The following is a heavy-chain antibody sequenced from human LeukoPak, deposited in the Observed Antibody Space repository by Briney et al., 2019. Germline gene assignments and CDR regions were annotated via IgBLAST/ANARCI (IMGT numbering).Heavy chain of an antibody. J-gene: IGHJ4*02. Sequence: PSETLSLTCSVGGDYINNGGHYWRWIRQPPGKALEYIGYISHRGGTYYNPSLKSRLTISVDGSRNQFSLKLRSVTAADTAVYYCARSEDSGSYFSFDYWGQGTLVTVSS. CDR1: GDYINNGGHY. CDR2: ISHRGGT. D-gene: IGHD1-26*01. V-gene: IGHV4-30-2*01. CDR3: ARSEDSGSYFSFDY.